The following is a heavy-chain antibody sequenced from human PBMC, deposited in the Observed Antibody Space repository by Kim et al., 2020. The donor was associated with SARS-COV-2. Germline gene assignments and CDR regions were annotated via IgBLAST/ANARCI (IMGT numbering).Heavy chain of an antibody. CDR2: INPSGGST. CDR1: GYTFTSYC. Sequence: ASVKVSCKASGYTFTSYCMHWVRQAPGQGLEWMGIINPSGGSTSYAQKFQGRVTMTRDTSTSTVYMELSSLRSEDTAVYYCARRTGDPRKYSSTHLGYYGMDVWGQGTTVTVSS. D-gene: IGHD6-13*01. CDR3: ARRTGDPRKYSSTHLGYYGMDV. V-gene: IGHV1-46*01. J-gene: IGHJ6*02.